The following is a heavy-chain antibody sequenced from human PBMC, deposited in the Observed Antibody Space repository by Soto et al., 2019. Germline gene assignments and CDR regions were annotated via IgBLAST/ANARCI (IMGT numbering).Heavy chain of an antibody. V-gene: IGHV3-15*07. D-gene: IGHD2-2*01. Sequence: GGSLRLSCAASGFTFSNAWMNWVRQAPGKGLEWVGRIKSKTDGGTTDYAAPVKGRFTISRDDSKNTLYLQMNSLKTEDTAVYYCTTGYCSSTSCYARYYYGMDVWGQGTTVTVSS. CDR1: GFTFSNAW. J-gene: IGHJ6*02. CDR2: IKSKTDGGTT. CDR3: TTGYCSSTSCYARYYYGMDV.